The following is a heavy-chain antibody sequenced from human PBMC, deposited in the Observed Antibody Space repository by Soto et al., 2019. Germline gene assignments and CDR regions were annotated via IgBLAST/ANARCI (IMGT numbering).Heavy chain of an antibody. Sequence: QVQLVQSGAEVKKPGSSVKVSCKASGGAFKNYAISWVRQAPGQGLEWMGGFIPMFGTANYAQKIQDRVTITADESTSTAYMELSNLRSEDTAVYYCARGAVRYCIRTRCYHNYFDFWGQGTLVTVSS. CDR1: GGAFKNYA. J-gene: IGHJ4*02. V-gene: IGHV1-69*12. D-gene: IGHD2-2*01. CDR3: ARGAVRYCIRTRCYHNYFDF. CDR2: FIPMFGTA.